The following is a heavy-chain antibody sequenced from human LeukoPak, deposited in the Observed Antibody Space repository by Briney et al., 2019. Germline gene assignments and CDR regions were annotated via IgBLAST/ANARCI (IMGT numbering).Heavy chain of an antibody. CDR3: ARVAADGSYFDN. D-gene: IGHD6-13*01. V-gene: IGHV3-66*01. CDR2: IYSGGST. Sequence: GGSLRLSCAASGFTVSSSHMSWVRQAPGKGLEWVSIIYSGGSTSYADSVKGRFIISRDSSKNTLYLQMNSLRAGDTAIYYCARVAADGSYFDNWGQGTLVTVSS. CDR1: GFTVSSSH. J-gene: IGHJ4*02.